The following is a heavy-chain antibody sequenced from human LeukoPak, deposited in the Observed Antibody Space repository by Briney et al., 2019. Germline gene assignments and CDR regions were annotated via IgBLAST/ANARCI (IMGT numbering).Heavy chain of an antibody. CDR3: ARGARKGDDYGGFFDY. Sequence: PGGSLRLSCAASGFTFSSYAMHWVRQAPGKGLEWVAVISYDGSYKDYADSVKGRFTVSRDNSKSTMYVQMNSLRAEDTAVYYCARGARKGDDYGGFFDYWGQGILVTVSS. V-gene: IGHV3-30*04. D-gene: IGHD4-23*01. CDR1: GFTFSSYA. CDR2: ISYDGSYK. J-gene: IGHJ4*02.